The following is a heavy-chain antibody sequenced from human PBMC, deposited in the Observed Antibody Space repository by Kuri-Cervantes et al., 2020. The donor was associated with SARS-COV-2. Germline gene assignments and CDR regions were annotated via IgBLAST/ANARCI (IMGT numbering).Heavy chain of an antibody. J-gene: IGHJ6*02. D-gene: IGHD1-7*01. V-gene: IGHV1-58*02. CDR2: IVVGSGNT. CDR1: GFTFTSSA. CDR3: AAPITGTTDYYYYYGMDV. Sequence: SVKVSCKASGFTFTSSAMQWVRQARGQRLEWIGWIVVGSGNTNYAQEFQERVTITRDMSTSTAYMELSSLRSEDTAVYYCAAPITGTTDYYYYYGMDVWGQGTTVTVSS.